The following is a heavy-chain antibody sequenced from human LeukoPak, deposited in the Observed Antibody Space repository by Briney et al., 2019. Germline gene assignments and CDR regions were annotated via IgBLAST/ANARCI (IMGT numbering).Heavy chain of an antibody. CDR3: ARDGSYYYDSSGYPAPAEFDY. CDR1: GFTFSSYA. CDR2: IKQDGSEK. D-gene: IGHD3-22*01. Sequence: GGSLRLSCAASGFTFSSYAMSWVRQAPGKGLEWVANIKQDGSEKYYVDSVKGRFTISRDNAKNSLYLQMNSLRAEDTAVYYCARDGSYYYDSSGYPAPAEFDYWGQGTLVTVSS. J-gene: IGHJ4*02. V-gene: IGHV3-7*01.